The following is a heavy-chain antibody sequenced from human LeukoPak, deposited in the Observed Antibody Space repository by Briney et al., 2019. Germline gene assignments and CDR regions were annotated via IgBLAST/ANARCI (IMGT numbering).Heavy chain of an antibody. Sequence: PGGSLRLSCEGSGFTFSNYWMTWVRQAPGKGLEWVANIRQDGGDKNYIDSVKGRFTISRDNAKNSLFLQMDSLRAEDTAVYYCARDGGWYRDYWGQGSLVTVSS. CDR3: ARDGGWYRDY. J-gene: IGHJ4*02. CDR2: IRQDGGDK. D-gene: IGHD6-19*01. CDR1: GFTFSNYW. V-gene: IGHV3-7*04.